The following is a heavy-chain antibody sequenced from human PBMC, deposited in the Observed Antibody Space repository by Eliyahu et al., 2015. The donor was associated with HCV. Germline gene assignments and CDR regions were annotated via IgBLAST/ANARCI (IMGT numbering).Heavy chain of an antibody. CDR2: ISSSSSYI. J-gene: IGHJ4*02. CDR3: ARDKDSSGYEFSD. Sequence: EVQLVESGGGLVKPGGSLRLSCAASGFTFSSYSMNWVRQAPGKGLEWVSSISSSSSYIYYADSVKGRFTISRDNAKNSLYLQMNSLRAEDTAVYYCARDKDSSGYEFSDWGQGTLVTVSS. D-gene: IGHD3-22*01. CDR1: GFTFSSYS. V-gene: IGHV3-21*01.